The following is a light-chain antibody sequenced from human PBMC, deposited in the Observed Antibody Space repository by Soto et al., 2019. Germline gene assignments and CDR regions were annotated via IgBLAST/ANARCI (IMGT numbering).Light chain of an antibody. Sequence: QSVLTQPPSVSGAPGQRVTISCTGSSSNIATVYDVHWYQHLPGTAPKLLIYGNSNRPSGVPDRFSGSKSGASASLAISGLQAEDEADYYCQSYDSSLSGYVFGTGTKLTVL. CDR1: SSNIATVYD. V-gene: IGLV1-40*01. CDR2: GNS. CDR3: QSYDSSLSGYV. J-gene: IGLJ1*01.